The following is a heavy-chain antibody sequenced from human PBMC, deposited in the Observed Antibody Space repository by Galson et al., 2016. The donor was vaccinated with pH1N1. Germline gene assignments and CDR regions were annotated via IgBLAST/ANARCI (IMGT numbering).Heavy chain of an antibody. CDR2: ISPIFGSI. Sequence: SVKVSCKASGGTFSNSAISWVRQAPGQGLEWMGGISPIFGSINYAQSFQGRVTITADIFTNTAYMELSSLRSEDTAIYYCATAGPLVREILYYSYALDVWGQGTTVTVSS. CDR1: GGTFSNSA. J-gene: IGHJ6*02. D-gene: IGHD3-10*01. CDR3: ATAGPLVREILYYSYALDV. V-gene: IGHV1-69*06.